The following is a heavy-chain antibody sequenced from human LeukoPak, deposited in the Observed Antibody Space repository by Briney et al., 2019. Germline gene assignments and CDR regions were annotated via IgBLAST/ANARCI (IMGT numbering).Heavy chain of an antibody. D-gene: IGHD5-18*01. V-gene: IGHV3-23*01. CDR3: AKGSGRGYSYGLEY. J-gene: IGHJ4*02. CDR1: GFTFSSYG. CDR2: ISGSAGST. Sequence: PGGSLRLSCVASGFTFSSYGMTWVRQAPGKGPGWVSLISGSAGSTYYADSVKGRFSISRDNSKNTMYLQMNSLRAEDTAVYYCAKGSGRGYSYGLEYWGQGTLVTVSS.